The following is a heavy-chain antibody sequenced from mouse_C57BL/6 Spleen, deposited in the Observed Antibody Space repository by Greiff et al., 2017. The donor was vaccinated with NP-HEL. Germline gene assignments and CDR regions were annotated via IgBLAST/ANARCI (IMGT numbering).Heavy chain of an antibody. J-gene: IGHJ4*01. CDR3: TREDYYGSREDYYAMDY. CDR2: ISSGGDYI. V-gene: IGHV5-9-1*02. D-gene: IGHD1-1*01. Sequence: EVMLVESGEGLVKPGGSLKLSCAASGFTFSSYAMSWVRQTPEKRLEWVAYISSGGDYIYYADTVKGRFTISRDNARNTLYLQMSSLKSEDTAMYYCTREDYYGSREDYYAMDYWGQGTSVTVSS. CDR1: GFTFSSYA.